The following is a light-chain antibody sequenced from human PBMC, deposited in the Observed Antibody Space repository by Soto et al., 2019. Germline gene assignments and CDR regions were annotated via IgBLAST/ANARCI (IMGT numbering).Light chain of an antibody. CDR2: AAS. CDR1: QIINKW. J-gene: IGKJ3*01. CDR3: QQANSFPFT. Sequence: DIQMTQSPSSVSASVGDRVTITCRASQIINKWLAWYQQKPGKAPTLLIYAASTLQSGVPSRFSGSGSGADFTLTISNLQPEDFATYYCQQANSFPFTFGPGTTVDIK. V-gene: IGKV1-12*02.